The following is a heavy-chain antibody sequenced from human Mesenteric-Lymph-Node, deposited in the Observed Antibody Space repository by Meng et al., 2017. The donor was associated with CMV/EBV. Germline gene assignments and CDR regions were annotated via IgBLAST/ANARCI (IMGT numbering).Heavy chain of an antibody. CDR3: AAAGYSSSWYPRPLDY. CDR2: ISDTSTI. J-gene: IGHJ4*02. CDR1: GFTFSDYH. Sequence: GGSLRLSCAASGFTFSDYHMNGVRQAPGEGLDWVSSISDTSTISYADSVKGRFTISGDNAKSSLYLQVNSLRAEDTAVYYCAAAGYSSSWYPRPLDYWGQGTLVTVSS. V-gene: IGHV3-69-1*01. D-gene: IGHD6-13*01.